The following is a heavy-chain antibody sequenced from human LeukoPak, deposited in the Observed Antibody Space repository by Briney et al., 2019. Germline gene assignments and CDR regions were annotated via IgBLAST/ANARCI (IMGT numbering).Heavy chain of an antibody. V-gene: IGHV1-18*01. CDR2: ISAYNGNT. Sequence: ASVTVSCTASGYTFTSYGISWVRQAPGQGLEWMGWISAYNGNTNYAQKLQGRVTMTTDTSTSTAYMELRSLRSDDTAVYYCARSLRYFDWLLYGPYFDYWGQGTLVTVSS. D-gene: IGHD3-9*01. CDR3: ARSLRYFDWLLYGPYFDY. J-gene: IGHJ4*02. CDR1: GYTFTSYG.